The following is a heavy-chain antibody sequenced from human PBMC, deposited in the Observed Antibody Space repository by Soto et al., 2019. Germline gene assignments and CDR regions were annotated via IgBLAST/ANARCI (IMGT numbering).Heavy chain of an antibody. CDR1: GFTFSNYA. V-gene: IGHV3-23*01. CDR2: VSGSGDTS. D-gene: IGHD5-18*01. J-gene: IGHJ4*02. CDR3: SKGGYTFAYE. Sequence: PGGSLRLSCAASGFTFSNYAMGWVRQAPGKGLEWVSTVSGSGDTSYYAQSVKGRFTISRDNSKNTLFLQMHSLRAEDTALYYCSKGGYTFAYEWGQGA.